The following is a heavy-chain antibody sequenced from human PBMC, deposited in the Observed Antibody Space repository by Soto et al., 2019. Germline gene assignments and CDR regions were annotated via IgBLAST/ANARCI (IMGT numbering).Heavy chain of an antibody. J-gene: IGHJ6*02. D-gene: IGHD4-17*01. CDR3: ARTDYGGNFVAQGMDV. CDR2: IIPIFGTA. Sequence: VKVSCKASGGTFSSYAISWVRQAPGQGLEWMGGIIPIFGTANYAQKFQGRVTITADESTSTAYMELSSLRSEDTAVYYCARTDYGGNFVAQGMDVWGQGTTVTVSS. CDR1: GGTFSSYA. V-gene: IGHV1-69*01.